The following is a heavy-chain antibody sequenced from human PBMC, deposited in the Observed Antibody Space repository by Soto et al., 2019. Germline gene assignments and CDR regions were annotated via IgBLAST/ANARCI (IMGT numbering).Heavy chain of an antibody. V-gene: IGHV4-31*03. CDR1: GGSISSGGYY. CDR2: IYYSGST. Sequence: SETLSLTCTVSGGSISSGGYYWSWIRQHPGKGLEWIGYIYYSGSTYYNPSLKSRVTISVDTSKNQFSLQLNSVTPEDAAVYYCARGVSIAVAATRNYYGMDVWGQGTTVTVSS. J-gene: IGHJ6*02. D-gene: IGHD6-19*01. CDR3: ARGVSIAVAATRNYYGMDV.